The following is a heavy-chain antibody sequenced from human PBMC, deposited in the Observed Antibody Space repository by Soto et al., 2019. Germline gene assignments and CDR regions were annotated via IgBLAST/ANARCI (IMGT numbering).Heavy chain of an antibody. D-gene: IGHD5-18*01. CDR3: ARDHPHSYGVYYFDY. J-gene: IGHJ4*02. CDR2: IYYSGST. Sequence: SETLSLTCTVSGGSINSGGYYWSWIRQHPGKGLEWIGYIYYSGSTFYNPSLRSRVTVSVDTSKNQVSLRLTSVTAADTAVYYCARDHPHSYGVYYFDYWGQGTPVTVSS. V-gene: IGHV4-31*02. CDR1: GGSINSGGYY.